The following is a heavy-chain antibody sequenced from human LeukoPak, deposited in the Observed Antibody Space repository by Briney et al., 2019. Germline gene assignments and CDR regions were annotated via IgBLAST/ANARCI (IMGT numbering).Heavy chain of an antibody. CDR1: GGSISSSSYY. Sequence: PSETLSLTCTVSGGSISSSSYYWGWIRQPPGKGLEWIGSIYYSGSTYYNPSLKSRVTISVDTSKNQFSLKLSSVTAADTAVYYCARARIVGATRRRDAFDIWGQGTMVTVSS. CDR3: ARARIVGATRRRDAFDI. CDR2: IYYSGST. D-gene: IGHD1-26*01. V-gene: IGHV4-39*01. J-gene: IGHJ3*02.